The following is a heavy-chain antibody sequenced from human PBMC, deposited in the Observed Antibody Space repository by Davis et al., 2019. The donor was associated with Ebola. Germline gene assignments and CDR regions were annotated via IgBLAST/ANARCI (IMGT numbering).Heavy chain of an antibody. J-gene: IGHJ3*02. CDR2: INPITGGT. CDR3: AREGGRYYDSSGYVFDI. D-gene: IGHD3-22*01. CDR1: GYRFTSYY. V-gene: IGHV1-46*01. Sequence: ASVKVSRKASGYRFTSYYMHWVRQVPGQGLEWMGIINPITGGTSYAQNFQVRVNMTRDTSTSTVYMELSSLRSEDTAVYYCAREGGRYYDSSGYVFDIWGQGTMVKVSS.